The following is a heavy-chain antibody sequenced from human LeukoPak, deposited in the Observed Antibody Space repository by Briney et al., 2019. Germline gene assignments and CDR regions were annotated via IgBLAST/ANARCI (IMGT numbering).Heavy chain of an antibody. Sequence: GGSLRLSCAASGFTLSRYWMHWVRQAPGKGLVWVSCINTDGSSTTYADSVKGRFIISRDNAKNTVYLQINSLRAEDTAVYYCARFGWVPPAHFDHWGQGSLVTVSS. CDR3: ARFGWVPPAHFDH. V-gene: IGHV3-74*03. CDR1: GFTLSRYW. CDR2: INTDGSST. D-gene: IGHD2-2*01. J-gene: IGHJ4*02.